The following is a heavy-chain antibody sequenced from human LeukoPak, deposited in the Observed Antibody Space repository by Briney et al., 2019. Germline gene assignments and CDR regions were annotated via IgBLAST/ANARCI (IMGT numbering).Heavy chain of an antibody. CDR1: GFTVSNNY. V-gene: IGHV3-53*01. D-gene: IGHD1-14*01. Sequence: GGPLRLSCAASGFTVSNNYMSWVRQAPGKGLEWVSISYSDSNTNYADSVKGRFTISRDISQNTLSLQMNSLRAEDTAVYYCVRKNRDFNAAFDIWGQGTVVTVSS. CDR2: SYSDSNT. CDR3: VRKNRDFNAAFDI. J-gene: IGHJ3*02.